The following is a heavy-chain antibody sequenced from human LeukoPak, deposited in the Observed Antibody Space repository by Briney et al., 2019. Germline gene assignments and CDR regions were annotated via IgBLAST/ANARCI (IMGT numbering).Heavy chain of an antibody. CDR1: GYSFSSYW. CDR2: IYPGDSDT. D-gene: IGHD3-3*01. V-gene: IGHV5-51*01. Sequence: GESLKISCKASGYSFSSYWIAWVRRMPGKGLEGMGIIYPGDSDTSYSPSFQGQVTISADKSISTAYLQWSSLKASDTAMYYCARSETTFFGVVKGYFDLWGRGTLVTVSS. CDR3: ARSETTFFGVVKGYFDL. J-gene: IGHJ2*01.